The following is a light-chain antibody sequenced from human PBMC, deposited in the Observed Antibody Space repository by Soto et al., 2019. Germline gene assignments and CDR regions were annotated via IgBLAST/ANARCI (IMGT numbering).Light chain of an antibody. CDR2: VNSGGSH. V-gene: IGLV4-69*01. Sequence: QPVLTQSPSASASLGASVKLTCTLSSGHSSYAIAWHQQQPEKGPRFLMRVNSGGSHTKGDTIPDRFSGSSSGAERYLTISSLQSEDEADYYCQTWGTGIRVFGGGTKLTVL. CDR3: QTWGTGIRV. CDR1: SGHSSYA. J-gene: IGLJ3*02.